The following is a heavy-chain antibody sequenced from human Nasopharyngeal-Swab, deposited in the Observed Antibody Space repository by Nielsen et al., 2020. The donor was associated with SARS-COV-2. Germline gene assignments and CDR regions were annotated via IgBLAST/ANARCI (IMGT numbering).Heavy chain of an antibody. J-gene: IGHJ4*02. V-gene: IGHV3-9*01. D-gene: IGHD6-19*01. CDR1: GFTFDDYT. CDR2: ISWNSGSI. CDR3: AKDFSTGASGCLFD. Sequence: SLKISCAASGFTFDDYTMHWVRQAPGKGLEWVSGISWNSGSITYADSVKGRFTVSRDNSKNTLYLQMSSLRAEDTAVYHCAKDFSTGASGCLFDWGQGTLVTVSS.